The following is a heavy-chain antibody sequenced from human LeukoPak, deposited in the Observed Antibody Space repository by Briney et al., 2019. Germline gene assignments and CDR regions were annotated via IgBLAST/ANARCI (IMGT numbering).Heavy chain of an antibody. D-gene: IGHD3-22*01. V-gene: IGHV4-59*01. J-gene: IGHJ6*03. CDR2: IYYNGNA. CDR1: GGSISSYY. Sequence: SETLSLTCTVSGGSISSYYRSWIRQDPGKGLEWIGYIYYNGNANYNPSLRSRVTLSVDTSNNQFSLKLSSVTAADTAVYYCARDTYSYDSSAYYYYYMDVWGKGTTVTFSS. CDR3: ARDTYSYDSSAYYYYYMDV.